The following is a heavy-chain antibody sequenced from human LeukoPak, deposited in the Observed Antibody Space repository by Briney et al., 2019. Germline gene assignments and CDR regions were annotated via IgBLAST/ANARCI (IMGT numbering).Heavy chain of an antibody. Sequence: GGSLRLSCAASGFTFSSYSMNWVRQAPGKGLEWVSSISSSSSYIYYADSVKGRFTISRDNSKNTLYLQMNSLETEDTAVYYCARTVSAFYYMDVWGKGTTVTVSS. V-gene: IGHV3-21*04. CDR2: ISSSSSYI. CDR1: GFTFSSYS. CDR3: ARTVSAFYYMDV. J-gene: IGHJ6*03. D-gene: IGHD3-16*01.